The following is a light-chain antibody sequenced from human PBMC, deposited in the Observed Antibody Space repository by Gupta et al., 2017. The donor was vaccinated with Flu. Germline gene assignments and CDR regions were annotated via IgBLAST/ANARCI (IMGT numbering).Light chain of an antibody. J-gene: IGKJ1*01. Sequence: DIQMTQSPSTLSASVGDRVTITCRASQNIFSWLAWYQQKPGKAPKLLIYKASTLQSGVPSRFSGSGSGTEFTLAISSLQPDDFATYDCQQYHVSSTTFGQGTKVEIK. CDR3: QQYHVSSTT. CDR1: QNIFSW. CDR2: KAS. V-gene: IGKV1-5*03.